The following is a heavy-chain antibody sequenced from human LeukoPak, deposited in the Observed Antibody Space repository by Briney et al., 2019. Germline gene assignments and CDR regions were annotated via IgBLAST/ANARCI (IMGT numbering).Heavy chain of an antibody. D-gene: IGHD1-14*01. CDR3: AKEPDGIRFDP. J-gene: IGHJ5*02. Sequence: PSETLSLTCAVYGQSVSGSRSCWAWIRQPPGKGLEWIGNVLLSGRTTYNPALESRVSISMDSSKNQFSLTLTSVTAADTAVYYCAKEPDGIRFDPWGQGTLVTVSS. CDR2: VLLSGRT. V-gene: IGHV4-34*12. CDR1: GQSVSGSRSC.